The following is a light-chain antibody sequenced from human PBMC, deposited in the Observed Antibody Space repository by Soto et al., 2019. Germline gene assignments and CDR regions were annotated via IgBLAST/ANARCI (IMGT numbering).Light chain of an antibody. CDR3: SSYTSSSTYVV. Sequence: QSVLTQPASVSGSPGQSITISCTGTSSDVGGYNYVSWYQQHPGKAPKLMIYDVINRPSGVSNRFSGSKSGNSASLTISGLQAEDEADDYCSSYTSSSTYVVFGGGTKVTVL. CDR2: DVI. CDR1: SSDVGGYNY. J-gene: IGLJ2*01. V-gene: IGLV2-14*03.